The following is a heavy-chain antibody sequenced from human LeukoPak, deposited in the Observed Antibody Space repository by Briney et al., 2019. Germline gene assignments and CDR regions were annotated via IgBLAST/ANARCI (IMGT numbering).Heavy chain of an antibody. CDR2: INPNSGGT. V-gene: IGHV1-2*04. CDR1: GYTFTGYY. D-gene: IGHD3-22*01. CDR3: ARGGYDSSGYNDAFDI. Sequence: ASVKVSCKASGYTFTGYYMHWVRQAPGQGLEWMGWINPNSGGTNYAQKFQGWVTMTRDTSISTAYMELSRLRSDDTAVYYCARGGYDSSGYNDAFDIWGQGTMVTVSS. J-gene: IGHJ3*02.